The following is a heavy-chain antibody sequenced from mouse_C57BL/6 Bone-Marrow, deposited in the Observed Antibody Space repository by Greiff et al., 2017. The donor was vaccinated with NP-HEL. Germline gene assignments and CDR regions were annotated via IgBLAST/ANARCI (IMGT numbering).Heavy chain of an antibody. D-gene: IGHD2-4*01. J-gene: IGHJ2*01. CDR3: ARRGGLRRPYFDY. V-gene: IGHV1-81*01. CDR1: GYTFTSYG. Sequence: VQLQQSGAELARPGASVKLSCKASGYTFTSYGISWVKQRTGQGLEWIGVIYPRSGNTYYNEKFKGKATLTADKSSSTAYMELRSLTSEDSAVYFCARRGGLRRPYFDYWGQGTTLTVSS. CDR2: IYPRSGNT.